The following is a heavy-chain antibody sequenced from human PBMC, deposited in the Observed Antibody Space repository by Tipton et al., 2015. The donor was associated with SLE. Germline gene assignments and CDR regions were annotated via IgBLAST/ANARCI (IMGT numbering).Heavy chain of an antibody. CDR3: AKDFRSRIRVGETNFDS. CDR1: RFTFSSYG. J-gene: IGHJ4*02. Sequence: GSLRLSCAASRFTFSSYGMHWVRQAPGKGLEWVAFICHDGSIRYYEYSVKGRFTISRDNSQNTLYLQMNSLSAEDTAVYYCAKDFRSRIRVGETNFDSWGQGTLVTVSS. V-gene: IGHV3-30*02. D-gene: IGHD1-26*01. CDR2: ICHDGSIR.